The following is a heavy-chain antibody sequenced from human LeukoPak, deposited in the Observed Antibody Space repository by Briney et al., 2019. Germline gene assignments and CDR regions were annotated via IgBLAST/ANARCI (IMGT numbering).Heavy chain of an antibody. CDR3: AKVRLGGSSGYYDLVDY. J-gene: IGHJ4*02. CDR2: ISGSGGST. V-gene: IGHV3-23*01. CDR1: GFTFSSYA. D-gene: IGHD3-22*01. Sequence: PGGSLRLSCAASGFTFSSYAMSWVRQAPGKGLEWVSVISGSGGSTYYADSVKGRFTISRDNSKNTLYLQMNSLRAEDTAVYYCAKVRLGGSSGYYDLVDYWGQGTLVTVSS.